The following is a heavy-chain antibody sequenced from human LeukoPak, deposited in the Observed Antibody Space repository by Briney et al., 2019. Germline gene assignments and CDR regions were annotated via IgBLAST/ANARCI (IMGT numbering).Heavy chain of an antibody. J-gene: IGHJ6*02. CDR3: ARRHCGGDCQSSYYYYYGMDV. CDR2: IIPIFDTA. Sequence: ASVKVSCKASGGTLSRIVISWVRQAPGQGLEWMGGIIPIFDTANYAQEFQARVTITADESTSTAYMELSSLRSDDTAVYYCARRHCGGDCQSSYYYYYGMDVWGQGTTVTVSS. V-gene: IGHV1-69*01. D-gene: IGHD2-21*02. CDR1: GGTLSRIV.